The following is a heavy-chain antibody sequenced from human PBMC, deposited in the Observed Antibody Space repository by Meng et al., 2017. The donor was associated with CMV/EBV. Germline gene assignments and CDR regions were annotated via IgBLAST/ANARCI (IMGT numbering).Heavy chain of an antibody. D-gene: IGHD6-19*01. CDR1: GYTFTGYY. CDR2: IKPNSGGT. Sequence: ASVKVSCKASGYTFTGYYMHWVRQAPGQGLEWMGWIKPNSGGTNYAQKFQGRVTMTRDTSISTAYMELSRLRSDDTAVYYCAVAVAPRGDAFDIWGQGTMVTVSS. J-gene: IGHJ3*02. CDR3: AVAVAPRGDAFDI. V-gene: IGHV1-2*02.